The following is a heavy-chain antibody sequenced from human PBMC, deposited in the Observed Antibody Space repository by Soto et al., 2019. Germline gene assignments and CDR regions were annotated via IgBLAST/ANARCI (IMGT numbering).Heavy chain of an antibody. J-gene: IGHJ6*02. CDR1: GYTFTSYG. CDR2: ISAYHGNT. V-gene: IGHV1-18*01. Sequence: QVQLVQSGAEVKKPGASVKVSCTASGYTFTSYGISWVRQAPVQGLEWMGWISAYHGNTNYAQKLQGRVTMTTDTSTRTDYMELRSLRSDDTAVYYCARDRSAYGGNPDYYYYGMDVWGQGTTVTVSS. CDR3: ARDRSAYGGNPDYYYYGMDV. D-gene: IGHD4-17*01.